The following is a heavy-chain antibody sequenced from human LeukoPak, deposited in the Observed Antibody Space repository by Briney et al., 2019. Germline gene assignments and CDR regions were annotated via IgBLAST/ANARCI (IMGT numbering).Heavy chain of an antibody. J-gene: IGHJ4*02. CDR1: GFTVSSNY. D-gene: IGHD6-19*01. V-gene: IGHV3-7*03. CDR2: ISQDGSQK. CDR3: ARYFTAVAETLRLDY. Sequence: GGSLRLSCAASGFTVSSNYMNWVRQAPGKGLEWVAAISQDGSQKYYVDSVKGRFTISRDNAKNSLYLQMNSLRAEDTAVYYCARYFTAVAETLRLDYWGQGTLVTVSS.